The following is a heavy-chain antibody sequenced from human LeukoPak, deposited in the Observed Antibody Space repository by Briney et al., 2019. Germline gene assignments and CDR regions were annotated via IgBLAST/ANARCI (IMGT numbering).Heavy chain of an antibody. CDR1: GYTFTSYY. J-gene: IGHJ4*02. V-gene: IGHV1-18*04. Sequence: ASVKVSCKASGYTFTSYYMHWVRQAPGQGLEWMGWISAYNGNTNYAQKLQGRVTMTTDTSTSTAYMELSSLRSEDTAVYYCASGTYDPSSIWGQGTLVTVSS. CDR2: ISAYNGNT. D-gene: IGHD3-16*01. CDR3: ASGTYDPSSI.